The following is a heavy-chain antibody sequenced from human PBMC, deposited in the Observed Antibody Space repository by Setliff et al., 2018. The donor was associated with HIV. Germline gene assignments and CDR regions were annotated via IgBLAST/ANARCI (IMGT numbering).Heavy chain of an antibody. J-gene: IGHJ4*02. CDR2: IYHSGST. D-gene: IGHD2-15*01. CDR1: GGSISSHY. V-gene: IGHV4-59*11. CDR3: ARATATWLVDN. Sequence: PSETLSLTCTVSGGSISSHYWSWIRQPPGKGLERIGSIYHSGSTYYNPSLKSRVTISVDTSKNQFSLKLSSVTAADTAIYYCARATATWLVDNWGQGTLVTVSS.